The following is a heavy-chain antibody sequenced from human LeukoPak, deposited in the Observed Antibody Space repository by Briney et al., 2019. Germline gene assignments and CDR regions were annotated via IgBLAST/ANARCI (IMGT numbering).Heavy chain of an antibody. CDR2: IKQDGSEK. CDR1: GFTFSSYW. CDR3: ASLYYYDSSGS. J-gene: IGHJ5*02. Sequence: GGSLRLSCAASGFTFSSYWMSWVRQAPGRGLEWVANIKQDGSEKYYVDSVKGQFTISRDNAKNSLYLQMNSLRAEDTAVYYCASLYYYDSSGSWGQGTLVTVSS. D-gene: IGHD3-22*01. V-gene: IGHV3-7*01.